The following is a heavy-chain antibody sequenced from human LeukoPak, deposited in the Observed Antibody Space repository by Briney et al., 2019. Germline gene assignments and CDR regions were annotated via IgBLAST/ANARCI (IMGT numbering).Heavy chain of an antibody. CDR3: ARDGGLGNNWLDP. D-gene: IGHD3-16*01. J-gene: IGHJ5*01. V-gene: IGHV3-74*01. Sequence: GGSLRLSCAASGFTFTSYWMHWVRQAPGKGLVWVSRVNSDESRTSYVDSVKGRFTISRDNAKNTLYLQMNSLRVEDTAVYYCARDGGLGNNWLDPWGQGALVTVSS. CDR2: VNSDESRT. CDR1: GFTFTSYW.